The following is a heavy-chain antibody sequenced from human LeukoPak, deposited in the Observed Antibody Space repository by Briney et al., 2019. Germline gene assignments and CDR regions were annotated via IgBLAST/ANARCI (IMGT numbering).Heavy chain of an antibody. V-gene: IGHV3-30*02. Sequence: PGGSLRLSCAAAGFPFRSYGMHGGRQAPGKGLEGVAFIRYDGGNKYYADSVKGRFTISRDNSKKTLYLQMSSLRGEDTAVYYCAKDATAFYYGSGGGNFDYWGQGTLVTVSS. CDR1: GFPFRSYG. J-gene: IGHJ4*02. CDR2: IRYDGGNK. D-gene: IGHD3-10*01. CDR3: AKDATAFYYGSGGGNFDY.